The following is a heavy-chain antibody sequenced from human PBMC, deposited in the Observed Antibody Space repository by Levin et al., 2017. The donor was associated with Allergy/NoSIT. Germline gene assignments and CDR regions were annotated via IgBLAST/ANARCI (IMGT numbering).Heavy chain of an antibody. CDR2: IYHSGST. D-gene: IGHD3-22*01. J-gene: IGHJ4*02. CDR1: GYSISSGYY. V-gene: IGHV4-38-2*02. CDR3: ARDRGYYDRSGYTH. Sequence: SETLSLTCAVSGYSISSGYYWGWIRQPPGKGLEWIGSIYHSGSTYYNPSLKSRVTISVDTSKNQFSLKLNSVTAADTAVYYCARDRGYYDRSGYTHWGQGTLVTVSS.